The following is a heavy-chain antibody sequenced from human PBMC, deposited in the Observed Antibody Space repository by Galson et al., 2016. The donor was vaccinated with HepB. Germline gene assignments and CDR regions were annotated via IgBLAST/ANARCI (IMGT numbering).Heavy chain of an antibody. J-gene: IGHJ4*02. CDR3: ARSYLLGRGFGW. CDR1: GDSVSSNSAG. CDR2: TFYRSNWQN. Sequence: CAIPGDSVSSNSAGWNWIRQSPSRGLEWLGRTFYRSNWQNDYAESVKSRITINPDTSKNQFSLQLNSVTPEDTAVYFCARSYLLGRGFGWWGQGTLVTVSS. V-gene: IGHV6-1*01. D-gene: IGHD7-27*01.